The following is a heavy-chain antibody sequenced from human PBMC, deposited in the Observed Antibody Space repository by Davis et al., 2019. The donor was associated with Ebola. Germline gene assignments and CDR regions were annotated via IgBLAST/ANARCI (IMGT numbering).Heavy chain of an antibody. D-gene: IGHD4-17*01. V-gene: IGHV3-53*01. Sequence: GESLKISCAASGFTFSDYWMTWVRQAPGKGLEWVSLTFSGGGTNYADSVKGRFTISRDNLNNVLYLQMNSLTVEDTAVYYCATTAVTTDYNFGMDVWGQGTAVIVSS. CDR3: ATTAVTTDYNFGMDV. CDR1: GFTFSDYW. CDR2: TFSGGGT. J-gene: IGHJ6*02.